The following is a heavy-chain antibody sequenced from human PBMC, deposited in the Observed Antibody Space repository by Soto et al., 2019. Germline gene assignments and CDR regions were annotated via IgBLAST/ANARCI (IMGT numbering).Heavy chain of an antibody. J-gene: IGHJ6*02. CDR3: AKGLGAATPSYYGLDV. D-gene: IGHD2-15*01. CDR2: TRDKTNSYST. Sequence: PGGSLRLSCAASGYTLSDHYIDWFRQAPGKGLEWVGRTRDKTNSYSTEYAASVKGRFTISRDDSKNSLYLQMNSLKTEDTAVYYCAKGLGAATPSYYGLDVWGQGTTVTVSS. CDR1: GYTLSDHY. V-gene: IGHV3-72*01.